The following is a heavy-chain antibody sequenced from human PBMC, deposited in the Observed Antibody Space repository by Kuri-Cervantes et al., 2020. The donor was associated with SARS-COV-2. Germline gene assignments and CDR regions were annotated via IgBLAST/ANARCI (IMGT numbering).Heavy chain of an antibody. V-gene: IGHV4-34*01. J-gene: IGHJ3*02. CDR1: GGSISSYY. CDR3: ALNWDDAFDI. Sequence: GSLRLSCTVSGGSISSYYWSWIRQPPGKGLEWIGEINHSGSTNYNPSLKSRVTVSVDTSKNQFSLKLSSVTAADTAVYYCALNWDDAFDIWGQGTMVTVSS. D-gene: IGHD7-27*01. CDR2: INHSGST.